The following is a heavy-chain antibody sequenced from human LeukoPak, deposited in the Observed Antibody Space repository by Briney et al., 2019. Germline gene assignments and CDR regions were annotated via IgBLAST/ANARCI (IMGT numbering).Heavy chain of an antibody. CDR2: ISGGGGTT. CDR1: GFTFSSYA. D-gene: IGHD3-9*01. V-gene: IGHV3-23*01. J-gene: IGHJ6*02. CDR3: AKAQRTIRQYFYDGMDV. Sequence: GGSLRLSCAASGFTFSSYAMNWVRQAPGKGLEWVSAISGGGGTTYYADSVKGRFTISRDNSKNTLFLQMNSLRAEDTAVYFCAKAQRTIRQYFYDGMDVWGQGATVTVSS.